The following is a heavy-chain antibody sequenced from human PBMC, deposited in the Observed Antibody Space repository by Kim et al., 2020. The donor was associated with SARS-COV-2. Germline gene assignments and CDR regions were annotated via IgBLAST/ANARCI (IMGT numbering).Heavy chain of an antibody. CDR2: ISAYNGNT. CDR3: ARERGMVVGAETKHVFDY. D-gene: IGHD1-26*01. V-gene: IGHV1-18*04. CDR1: GYTFTSYG. J-gene: IGHJ4*02. Sequence: ASVKVSCKASGYTFTSYGISWVRQAPGQGLEWMGWISAYNGNTNYAQKLQGRVTMTTDTSTSTAYMELRSLRSDDTAVYYCARERGMVVGAETKHVFDYWGQGTLVTVSS.